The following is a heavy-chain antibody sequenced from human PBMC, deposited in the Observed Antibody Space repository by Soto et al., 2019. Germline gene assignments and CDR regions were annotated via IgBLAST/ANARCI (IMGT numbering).Heavy chain of an antibody. CDR1: GFTFSTYG. CDR3: AKDPWVHSNAGYYYYMYV. V-gene: IGHV3-30*18. Sequence: QVQLVESGGGVVQPGRSLRLSCAASGFTFSTYGMHWVRQAPGKGLEWVAVISYDGSNKYYADSVKGRFTISRDNSKNTLYLQMNSLRAEDTAVYYCAKDPWVHSNAGYYYYMYVWGKGTTVTVSS. J-gene: IGHJ6*03. CDR2: ISYDGSNK. D-gene: IGHD4-4*01.